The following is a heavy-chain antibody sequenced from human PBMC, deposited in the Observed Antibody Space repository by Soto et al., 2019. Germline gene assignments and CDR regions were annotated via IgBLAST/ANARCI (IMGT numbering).Heavy chain of an antibody. Sequence: EVQLVESGGGLVQPGGSLRLSCAASGFTFSSYSMNWVRQAPGKGLEWVSYISSSSSTIYYADSVKGRFTISRDNAKKSLYLQINSLRAEDTAVYSCARANYYGSPGDFDYWGQGTLVTVSS. CDR2: ISSSSSTI. J-gene: IGHJ4*02. D-gene: IGHD3-10*01. CDR1: GFTFSSYS. CDR3: ARANYYGSPGDFDY. V-gene: IGHV3-48*01.